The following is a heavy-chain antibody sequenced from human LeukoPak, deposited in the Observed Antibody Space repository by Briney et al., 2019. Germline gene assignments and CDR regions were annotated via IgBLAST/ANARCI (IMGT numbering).Heavy chain of an antibody. CDR2: LYVGGTT. V-gene: IGHV3-53*01. Sequence: GGSLRLFCAASGFIVSNNYMTWVRQAPGKGLEWVSVLYVGGTTYYADSVKGRFTISRDSSKNTLYLQMSSLRAEDTAIYYCASLTASGWHGLVYWGLGTLVTVSS. J-gene: IGHJ4*02. CDR1: GFIVSNNY. D-gene: IGHD6-19*01. CDR3: ASLTASGWHGLVY.